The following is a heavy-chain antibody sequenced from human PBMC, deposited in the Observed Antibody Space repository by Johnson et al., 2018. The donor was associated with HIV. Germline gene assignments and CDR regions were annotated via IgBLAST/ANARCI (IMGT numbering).Heavy chain of an antibody. CDR1: GFTFDEYD. Sequence: VQLVESGGGVERPGGSLRLSCVASGFTFDEYDMNWVRQAPGKGLEWVSSITWNGGTTGSADSVKGRFTISRENAKNSLYLQMNSLRGGETAVNYCARGGANDAFDIWGQGTMVTVSS. CDR3: ARGGANDAFDI. D-gene: IGHD3-10*01. J-gene: IGHJ3*02. CDR2: ITWNGGTT. V-gene: IGHV3-20*04.